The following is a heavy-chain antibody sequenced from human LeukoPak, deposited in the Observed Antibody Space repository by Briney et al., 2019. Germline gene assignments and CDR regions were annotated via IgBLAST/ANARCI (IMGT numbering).Heavy chain of an antibody. V-gene: IGHV3-66*01. J-gene: IGHJ6*02. CDR2: IYSGGST. CDR1: GFTVSSNY. Sequence: GGSLRLSCAASGFTVSSNYMSWVRQAPGKGLEWVSVIYSGGSTYYADSVKGRFTISRDNSKNTLYLQMNSLRVEDTAVYYCVRNLAAVASSYFYYGMDVWGQGTTVTVSS. D-gene: IGHD6-19*01. CDR3: VRNLAAVASSYFYYGMDV.